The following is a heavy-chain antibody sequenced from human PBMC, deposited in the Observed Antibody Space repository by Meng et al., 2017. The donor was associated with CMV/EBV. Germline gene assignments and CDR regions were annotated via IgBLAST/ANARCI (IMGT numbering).Heavy chain of an antibody. CDR2: INPNSGGT. D-gene: IGHD3-22*01. CDR3: ARDLDSSGYYHHFDY. J-gene: IGHJ4*02. Sequence: ASVKVSCKASGYTFTGYYMHWVRQAPGQGLEWMGWINPNSGGTNYAQKFQGRVTMTRDTSISTAYMELSRLRSDDTAVYYCARDLDSSGYYHHFDYWGQGTLVTVSS. V-gene: IGHV1-2*02. CDR1: GYTFTGYY.